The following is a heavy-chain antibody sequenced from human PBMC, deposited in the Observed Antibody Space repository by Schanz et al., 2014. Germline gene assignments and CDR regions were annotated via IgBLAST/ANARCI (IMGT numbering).Heavy chain of an antibody. CDR1: GFAFSSFA. CDR2: ISANDYDT. CDR3: ARDMLRRYGALEI. J-gene: IGHJ3*02. V-gene: IGHV3-23*04. Sequence: EVFLVESGGGLVQPGGSLRLSCAASGFAFSSFALSWVRQSPGKGLEWVSAISANDYDTYYAPSVKGRFTVSRDNAKNSLFLQMNSLRADDTAVYYCARDMLRRYGALEIWGRGTMVTVSS. D-gene: IGHD2-8*01.